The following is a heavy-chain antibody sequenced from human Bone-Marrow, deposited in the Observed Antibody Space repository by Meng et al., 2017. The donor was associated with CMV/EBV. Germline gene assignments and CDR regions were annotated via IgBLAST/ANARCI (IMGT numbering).Heavy chain of an antibody. Sequence: SETLSLTCAVYGGSFSGYYWSWIRQPPGKGLEWIGEINHSGSTNYNPSLKSRVTISVDTSKNQFSLKLSSVTAADTAVFYCASLSRAQGKDDWGQGTLVTVSS. D-gene: IGHD4-23*01. V-gene: IGHV4-34*01. CDR1: GGSFSGYY. CDR3: ASLSRAQGKDD. CDR2: INHSGST. J-gene: IGHJ4*02.